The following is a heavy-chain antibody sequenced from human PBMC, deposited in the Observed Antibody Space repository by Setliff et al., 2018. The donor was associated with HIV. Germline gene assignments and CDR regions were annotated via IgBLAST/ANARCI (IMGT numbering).Heavy chain of an antibody. V-gene: IGHV4-34*01. J-gene: IGHJ4*01. CDR1: GGSFSGNY. Sequence: KASETLSLTCAVYGGSFSGNYWTWIRQSSGKGLEWIGEIDHTGIANYNPSLEDRVTISVDPSKNQFSLRMNSVTGADTAIYFCVRAAPHNLRTIGNDYIWGSSHYTAHCFDYWGQGNLVTVSS. CDR2: IDHTGIA. D-gene: IGHD3-16*02. CDR3: VRAAPHNLRTIGNDYIWGSSHYTAHCFDY.